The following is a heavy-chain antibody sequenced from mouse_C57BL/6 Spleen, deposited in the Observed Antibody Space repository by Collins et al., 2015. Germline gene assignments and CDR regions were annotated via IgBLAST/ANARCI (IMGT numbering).Heavy chain of an antibody. CDR1: GYTFTDYS. Sequence: QIQLVQSGPELKKPGETVKISCKASGYTFTDYSMHWVKQAPGKGLRWMGWINTETGEPTYADDFKGRFAFSLETSASTAYLQINNLKNEDTATYFCARAIYYYGMDYWGQGASVTVSS. V-gene: IGHV9-2-1*01. CDR3: ARAIYYYGMDY. CDR2: INTETGEP. J-gene: IGHJ4*01.